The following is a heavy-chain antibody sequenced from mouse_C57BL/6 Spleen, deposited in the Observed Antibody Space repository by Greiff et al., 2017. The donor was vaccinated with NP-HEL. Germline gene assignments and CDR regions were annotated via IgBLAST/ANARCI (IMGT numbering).Heavy chain of an antibody. J-gene: IGHJ1*03. CDR1: GYSITSGYY. Sequence: DVQLQESGPGLVKPSQSLSLTCSVTGYSITSGYYWNWIRQFPGNKLEWMGYISYDGRNNYNPSLKNRISIPPDPSKNQFFLKLNSSTTEDTATYYCARLYYYGSSWYFDVWGTGTTVTVSS. CDR3: ARLYYYGSSWYFDV. CDR2: ISYDGRN. V-gene: IGHV3-6*01. D-gene: IGHD1-1*01.